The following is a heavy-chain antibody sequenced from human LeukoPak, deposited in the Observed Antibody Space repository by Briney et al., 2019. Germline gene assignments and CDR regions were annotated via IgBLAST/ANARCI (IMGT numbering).Heavy chain of an antibody. Sequence: KPGGSLRLSCAASGFTFSSYSMNWVRQAPGQGLEWVSSISRASSNIFYADSVKGRFTISRDNAKNSLYLQMNSLRAEDTAVYYCARFSDNYYYYYGMDVWGQGTTVTVS. V-gene: IGHV3-21*06. CDR1: GFTFSSYS. J-gene: IGHJ6*02. CDR2: ISRASSNI. CDR3: ARFSDNYYYYYGMDV. D-gene: IGHD1-14*01.